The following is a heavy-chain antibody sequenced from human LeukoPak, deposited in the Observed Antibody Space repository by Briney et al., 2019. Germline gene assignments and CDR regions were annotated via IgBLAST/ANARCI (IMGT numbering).Heavy chain of an antibody. CDR2: IYYSGST. D-gene: IGHD3-3*01. Sequence: SETLSLTCTVSGGSISSSSYYWGWIRQPPGKGLEWIGSIYYSGSTYYNPSLKSRVTISVDTSKNQFSLKLSSVTAADTAVYYCARGYTIFGATDYWGQGTLVTVSS. V-gene: IGHV4-39*07. CDR1: GGSISSSSYY. CDR3: ARGYTIFGATDY. J-gene: IGHJ4*02.